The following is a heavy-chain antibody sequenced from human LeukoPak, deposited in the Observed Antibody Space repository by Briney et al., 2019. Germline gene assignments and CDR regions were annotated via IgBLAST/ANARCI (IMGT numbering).Heavy chain of an antibody. Sequence: PGGSLRLSCVASGFSLSTYEMSWVRQAPGKGLEWISYISRGAEEIYYGDSVKGRFTVSRDNAKNSLYLQMNSLRAEDTAVYYCARGSEIVGASTGYWYFDLWGRGTLVTVSS. CDR2: ISRGAEEI. D-gene: IGHD1-26*01. CDR1: GFSLSTYE. V-gene: IGHV3-48*03. CDR3: ARGSEIVGASTGYWYFDL. J-gene: IGHJ2*01.